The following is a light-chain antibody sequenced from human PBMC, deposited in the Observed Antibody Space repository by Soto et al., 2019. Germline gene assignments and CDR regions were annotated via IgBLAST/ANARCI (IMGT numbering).Light chain of an antibody. CDR3: QQYNIWRSIS. CDR1: QSISNK. CDR2: DTS. V-gene: IGKV3-15*01. Sequence: DIVMTQSPATRSVSLGERANRSCRASQSISNKLAWYQHKPGQAPRLLIYDTSTWVAGIPARFTGSGSGPDFTLTIRSLHSEDFAVYYCQQYNIWRSISFGQGTRLEI. J-gene: IGKJ5*01.